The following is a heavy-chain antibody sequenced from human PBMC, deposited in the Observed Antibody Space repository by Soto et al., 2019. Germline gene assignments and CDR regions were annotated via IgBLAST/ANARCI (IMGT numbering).Heavy chain of an antibody. CDR1: GGSISSYY. CDR2: IYYSGST. J-gene: IGHJ1*01. CDR3: ASGRRVGYFQH. D-gene: IGHD1-26*01. V-gene: IGHV4-59*01. Sequence: SETLSLTCTVSGGSISSYYWSCIRQPPGKGLEWIGYIYYSGSTNYNPSLKSRVTISVDTSKNQFSLKLSSVTAADTAVYYCASGRRVGYFQHWGQGTLVTVSS.